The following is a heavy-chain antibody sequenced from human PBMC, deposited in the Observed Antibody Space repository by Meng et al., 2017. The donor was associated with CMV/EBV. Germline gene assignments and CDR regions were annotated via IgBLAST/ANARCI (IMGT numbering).Heavy chain of an antibody. J-gene: IGHJ6*02. D-gene: IGHD1-7*01. CDR1: GGSISSSSYY. CDR2: IYYSGST. CDR3: ARQGELYYYYGMHV. V-gene: IGHV4-39*01. Sequence: SETLSLTCTVSGGSISSSSYYWGWIRQPPGKGLEWIGSIYYSGSTYYNPSLKSRVTISVDTSKNQFSLKLSSVTAADTAVYYCARQGELYYYYGMHVWGQGTTVTVSS.